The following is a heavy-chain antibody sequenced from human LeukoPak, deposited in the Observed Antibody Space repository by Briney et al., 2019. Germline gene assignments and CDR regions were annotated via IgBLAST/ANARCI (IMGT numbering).Heavy chain of an antibody. J-gene: IGHJ6*03. CDR1: GFTFSSYS. CDR2: ISSSSSTI. CDR3: ARDGQLLFLYYYYYMDV. D-gene: IGHD2-2*01. V-gene: IGHV3-48*01. Sequence: GGSLRLSCAASGFTFSSYSMNWVRQAPGKGLEWVSYISSSSSTIYYADSVKGRFTISRDNAKNSLYLQMNSLRAEDTAVYYCARDGQLLFLYYYYYMDVWGKASTVTVS.